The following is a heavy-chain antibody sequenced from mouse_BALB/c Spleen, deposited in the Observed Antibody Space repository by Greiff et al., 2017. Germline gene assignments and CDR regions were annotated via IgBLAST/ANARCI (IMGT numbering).Heavy chain of an antibody. Sequence: VQLQQSGTVLARPGASVKMSCKASGYTFTSYWMHWVKQRPGQGLEWIGAIYPGNSDTSYNQKFKGKAKLTAVTSTSTAYMELSSLTNEDSAVYYCTLGGYGYPFDYWGQGTTLTVSS. D-gene: IGHD2-14*01. CDR2: IYPGNSDT. V-gene: IGHV1-5*01. CDR3: TLGGYGYPFDY. CDR1: GYTFTSYW. J-gene: IGHJ2*01.